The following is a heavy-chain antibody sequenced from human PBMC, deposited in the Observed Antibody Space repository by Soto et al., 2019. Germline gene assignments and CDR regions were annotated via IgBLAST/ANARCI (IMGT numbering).Heavy chain of an antibody. V-gene: IGHV3-23*05. Sequence: GGSLRLSCAASGITFSSHLISWVRQAPGKGLEWVSSIDYRGTNTHYADSVKGRFTISRDNSRNMVYLQMNSLRAEDTALYFCVSWVSAQLDYWGRGAPVTVSS. D-gene: IGHD2-8*01. CDR1: GITFSSHL. CDR3: VSWVSAQLDY. CDR2: IDYRGTNT. J-gene: IGHJ4*02.